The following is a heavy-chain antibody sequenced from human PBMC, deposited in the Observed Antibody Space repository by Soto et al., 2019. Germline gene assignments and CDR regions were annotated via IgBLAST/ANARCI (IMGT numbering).Heavy chain of an antibody. D-gene: IGHD2-15*01. CDR1: GYTFTSYG. V-gene: IGHV1-18*01. J-gene: IGHJ4*02. CDR2: ISAYNGNT. CDR3: ARDVYRIGVVVAATSRDFDY. Sequence: ASVKVSCKASGYTFTSYGISWVRQAPGQGLEWMGWISAYNGNTNYAQKLQGRVTMTTDTSTSTAYMELRSLRSDDTAVYYCARDVYRIGVVVAATSRDFDYWGQGTLVTSPQ.